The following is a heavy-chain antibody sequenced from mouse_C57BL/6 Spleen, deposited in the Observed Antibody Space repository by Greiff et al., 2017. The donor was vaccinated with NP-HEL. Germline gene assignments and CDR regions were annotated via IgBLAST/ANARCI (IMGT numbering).Heavy chain of an antibody. CDR1: GFTFSSYT. Sequence: EVMLVESGGGLVKPGGSLKLSCAASGFTFSSYTMSWVRQTPEKRLEWVATISGGGGNTYYPDSVKGRFTISRDNAKNTLYLQMSSLRSEDTALYDCARIWSRERDFEVWGTGTTVTVAS. V-gene: IGHV5-9*01. CDR2: ISGGGGNT. J-gene: IGHJ1*03. D-gene: IGHD1-1*02. CDR3: ARIWSRERDFEV.